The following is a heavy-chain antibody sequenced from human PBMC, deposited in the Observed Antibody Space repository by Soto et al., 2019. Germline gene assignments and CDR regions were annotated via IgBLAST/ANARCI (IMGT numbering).Heavy chain of an antibody. Sequence: QVQLVESGGGVVQPGRSLRLSCAASGFTFSSYGMHWVRQAPGKGLEWVAVISYDGSNKYYADCVKGRFTISRDNSKNTLYLQMNSLRAEDTAVYYCAKGHCDYATTFACWGQGTLVTVSS. CDR3: AKGHCDYATTFAC. J-gene: IGHJ4*02. D-gene: IGHD4-17*01. CDR2: ISYDGSNK. CDR1: GFTFSSYG. V-gene: IGHV3-30*18.